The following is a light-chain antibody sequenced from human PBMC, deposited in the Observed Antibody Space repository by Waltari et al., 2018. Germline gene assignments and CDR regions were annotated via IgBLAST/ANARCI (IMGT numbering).Light chain of an antibody. J-gene: IGKJ4*01. Sequence: DIVLTQSPAILSLSPGERASLSCRASQSVTNDLAWYQQKTAQAPRLLIYDTSNRATGIPARFSGSGFGTDFTLTISSLEPEDFAVYYCQQRRDWPLTFGGGTKAEIK. V-gene: IGKV3-11*01. CDR3: QQRRDWPLT. CDR2: DTS. CDR1: QSVTND.